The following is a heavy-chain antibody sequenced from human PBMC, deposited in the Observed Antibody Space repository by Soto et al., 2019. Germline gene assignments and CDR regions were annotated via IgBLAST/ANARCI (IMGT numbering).Heavy chain of an antibody. V-gene: IGHV1-3*01. CDR2: INAANGDT. CDR3: ARKLREYYDSSGSDY. D-gene: IGHD3-22*01. J-gene: IGHJ4*02. CDR1: GYTFTSYG. Sequence: ASVKVSCKASGYTFTSYGIHWVRQAPGQRLEWMGWINAANGDTKYSPKFQGRVTITRDTSASTAYMELRSLRSDDTAVYYCARKLREYYDSSGSDYWGQGTRVTVSS.